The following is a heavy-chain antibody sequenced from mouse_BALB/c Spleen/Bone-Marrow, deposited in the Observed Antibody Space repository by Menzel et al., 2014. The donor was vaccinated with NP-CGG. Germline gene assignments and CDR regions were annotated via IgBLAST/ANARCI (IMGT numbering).Heavy chain of an antibody. CDR1: GFSLXRNG. CDR2: IWRGGST. D-gene: IGHD1-1*01. Sequence: VQLQQSGPGLVQPSQSLSITCTVSGFSLXRNGVHWVRQSPGKGLEWLGVIWRGGSTDYNEAFMSRLSITKDNSKSRVFFKMNSLQGDDTAIYYCAKGGITTVWYFDVWGAGTTVTVSS. V-gene: IGHV2-5*01. CDR3: AKGGITTVWYFDV. J-gene: IGHJ1*01.